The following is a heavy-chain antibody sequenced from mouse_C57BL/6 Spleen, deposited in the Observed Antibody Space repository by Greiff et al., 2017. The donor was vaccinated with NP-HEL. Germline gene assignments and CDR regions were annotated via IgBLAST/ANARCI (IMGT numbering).Heavy chain of an antibody. J-gene: IGHJ3*01. V-gene: IGHV1-80*01. D-gene: IGHD1-1*01. CDR2: IYPGDGDT. CDR3: ARWDYYGTLTGFAY. Sequence: VKLVESGAELVKPGASVKISCKASGYAFSSYWMNWVKQRPGKGLEWIGQIYPGDGDTNYNGKFKGKATLTADKSSSTAYMQLSSLTSEDSAVYFCARWDYYGTLTGFAYWGQGTLVTVSA. CDR1: GYAFSSYW.